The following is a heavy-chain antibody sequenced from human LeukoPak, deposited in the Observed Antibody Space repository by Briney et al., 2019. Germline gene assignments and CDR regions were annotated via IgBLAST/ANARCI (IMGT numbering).Heavy chain of an antibody. CDR2: IYTSGST. Sequence: PSATLSPTCTVSGGSISSYYWSWIRQPPGKGLEWIRYIYTSGSTNYNPSLKSRVTISVDTSKNQFSLKLSSVTAANTAVYYCARHRGGGAGFYFDYWGQGTLVTVSS. J-gene: IGHJ4*01. V-gene: IGHV4-4*09. D-gene: IGHD4-23*01. CDR1: GGSISSYY. CDR3: ARHRGGGAGFYFDY.